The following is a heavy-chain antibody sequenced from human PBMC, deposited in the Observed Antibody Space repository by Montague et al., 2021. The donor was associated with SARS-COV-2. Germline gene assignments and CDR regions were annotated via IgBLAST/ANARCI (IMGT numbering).Heavy chain of an antibody. CDR3: AGEFRRYGYGGQYWYFDL. V-gene: IGHV4-4*02. CDR1: GGSISSSHW. D-gene: IGHD3-10*01. CDR2: IYHSGST. Sequence: SETLSLTCAVSGGSISSSHWCSWVRQPPGKGLEWIWEIYHSGSTNYNPSLKSLATISIDKSKNQFSLKLSSVTAADTAVYYSAGEFRRYGYGGQYWYFDLWGRGTLVTVSS. J-gene: IGHJ2*01.